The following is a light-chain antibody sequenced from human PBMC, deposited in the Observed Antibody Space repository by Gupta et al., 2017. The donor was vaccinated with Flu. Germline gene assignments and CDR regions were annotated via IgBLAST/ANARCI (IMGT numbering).Light chain of an antibody. Sequence: SSDVGNYDYVSWYQQHPGKAPKLLIYDVSRRPSGVPDRFSGSKSGNTASLTVSGLQADDEADYFCCSYAGTFTFVFGTGTKVTVL. CDR3: CSYAGTFTFV. CDR1: SSDVGNYDY. J-gene: IGLJ1*01. V-gene: IGLV2-11*03. CDR2: DVS.